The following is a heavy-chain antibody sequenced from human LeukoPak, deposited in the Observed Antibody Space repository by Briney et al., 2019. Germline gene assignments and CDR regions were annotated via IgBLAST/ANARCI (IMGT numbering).Heavy chain of an antibody. V-gene: IGHV1-69*13. CDR3: ARDRQDVVVPAAFGGYYGMDV. Sequence: SVKVSCKASRGTFSSYAISWVRQAPRQGLEWMGGIIPIFGTANYAQKFQGRVTITADESTSTAYMELSSLRSEDTAVYYCARDRQDVVVPAAFGGYYGMDVWGQGTTVTVSS. D-gene: IGHD2-2*01. CDR2: IIPIFGTA. CDR1: RGTFSSYA. J-gene: IGHJ6*02.